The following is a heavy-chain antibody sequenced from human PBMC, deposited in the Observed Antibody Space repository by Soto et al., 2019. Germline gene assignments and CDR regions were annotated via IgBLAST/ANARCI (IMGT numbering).Heavy chain of an antibody. J-gene: IGHJ4*02. Sequence: GASVKVSCKASGGTFSSYAISWVRQAPGQGLEWMGGIIPIFGTANYAQKFQGRVTITADESTSTAYMELSSLRSEDTAVYYCASGSIAVAGSFDYWGQGTLVTVSS. V-gene: IGHV1-69*13. CDR1: GGTFSSYA. CDR2: IIPIFGTA. D-gene: IGHD6-19*01. CDR3: ASGSIAVAGSFDY.